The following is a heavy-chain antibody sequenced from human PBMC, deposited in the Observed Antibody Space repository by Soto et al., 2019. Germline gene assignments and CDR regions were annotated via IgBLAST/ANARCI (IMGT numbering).Heavy chain of an antibody. Sequence: GGSLRLSCAASGFTFSSYGMHWVRQAPGKGLEWVAVISYDGSNKYYADSVKGRFTISRDNSKNTLYLQMNSLRAEDTAVYYCAWSPDYGDYVISRFDYWGQGTLVTVSS. J-gene: IGHJ4*02. V-gene: IGHV3-30*03. D-gene: IGHD4-17*01. CDR3: AWSPDYGDYVISRFDY. CDR2: ISYDGSNK. CDR1: GFTFSSYG.